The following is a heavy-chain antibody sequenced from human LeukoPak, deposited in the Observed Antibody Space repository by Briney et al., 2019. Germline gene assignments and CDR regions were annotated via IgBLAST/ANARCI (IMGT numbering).Heavy chain of an antibody. CDR2: IYTSGST. V-gene: IGHV4-4*07. D-gene: IGHD5-12*01. CDR3: ARGNGYAFDWFDP. CDR1: GGSISSYY. Sequence: SETLSLTCTVSGGSISSYYWSWIRQPAGKGLEWIGRIYTSGSTNYNPSLKSRVTMSLDTSKNQFPLRLSSVTAADTAVYYCARGNGYAFDWFDPWGQGTLVTVSS. J-gene: IGHJ5*02.